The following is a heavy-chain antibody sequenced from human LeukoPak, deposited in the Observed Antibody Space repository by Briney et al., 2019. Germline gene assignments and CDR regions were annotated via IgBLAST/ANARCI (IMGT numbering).Heavy chain of an antibody. J-gene: IGHJ4*02. CDR3: ARGGPIAVAGYYFDY. V-gene: IGHV3-53*01. CDR2: IHTGGST. D-gene: IGHD6-19*01. CDR1: GFTVSSTY. Sequence: GGSLRLSCAASGFTVSSTYMSWVRQAPGKGLEWVSIIHTGGSTYYAGSVKGRFTISRDNSKNTLYLQMNSLRAEDTAVYFCARGGPIAVAGYYFDYWGQGTLVTASS.